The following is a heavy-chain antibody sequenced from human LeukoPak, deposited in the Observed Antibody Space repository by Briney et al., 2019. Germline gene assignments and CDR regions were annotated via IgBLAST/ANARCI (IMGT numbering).Heavy chain of an antibody. CDR2: MRIEAVNGINQ. Sequence: GGSLRLSCVASGFTFSSHAIHWVRQAPGRGLEWVAVMRIEAVNGINQYLAASVKGRFTVSRDNSKDTVYLQMNGLRAEDTAVYYCAKVVDQLLYSVWYSPYDYWGQGTLVTVSS. J-gene: IGHJ4*02. V-gene: IGHV3-30-3*01. CDR3: AKVVDQLLYSVWYSPYDY. D-gene: IGHD2-2*02. CDR1: GFTFSSHA.